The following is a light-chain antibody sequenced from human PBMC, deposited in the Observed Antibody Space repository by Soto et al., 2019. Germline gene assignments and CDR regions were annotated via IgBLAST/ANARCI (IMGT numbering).Light chain of an antibody. CDR3: MQALQTPLT. CDR2: LGS. V-gene: IGKV2-28*01. J-gene: IGKJ4*01. CDR1: QSLLHGNGYNY. Sequence: DIVMTQSPLSLPVTPGEPASISCRSSQSLLHGNGYNYLDWYLQKPGQSPQLLIYLGSNRASGVXDXXSGSGSGPDFTLKISRVEAEDVGVYYCMQALQTPLTFGGGTKVEIK.